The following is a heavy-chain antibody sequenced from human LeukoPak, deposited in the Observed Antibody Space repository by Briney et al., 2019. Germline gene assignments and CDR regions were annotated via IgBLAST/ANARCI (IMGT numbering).Heavy chain of an antibody. D-gene: IGHD6-13*01. CDR3: AKETGGRYSSSWYVDYYYYMDV. J-gene: IGHJ6*03. CDR1: GFTFSSYW. CDR2: INSDGSST. Sequence: GGSLRLSCAASGFTFSSYWMHWVRQAPGKGLVWVSRINSDGSSTSYADSVKGRFTISRDNAKNTLYLQMNSLRAEDTAVYYCAKETGGRYSSSWYVDYYYYMDVWGKGTTVTISS. V-gene: IGHV3-74*01.